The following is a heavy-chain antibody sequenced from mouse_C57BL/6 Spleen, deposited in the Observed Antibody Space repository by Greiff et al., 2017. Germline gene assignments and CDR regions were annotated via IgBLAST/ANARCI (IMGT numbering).Heavy chain of an antibody. CDR1: GYTFTSYW. Sequence: QVQLKQPGAELVKPGASVKLSCKASGYTFTSYWMHWVKQRPGQGLEWIGMIHPNSGSTNYNEKFKSKATLTVDKSSSTAYMQLSSLTSEDSAVYYCARPLPFTTGYAMDYWGQGTSVTVSS. CDR3: ARPLPFTTGYAMDY. V-gene: IGHV1-64*01. J-gene: IGHJ4*01. D-gene: IGHD1-1*01. CDR2: IHPNSGST.